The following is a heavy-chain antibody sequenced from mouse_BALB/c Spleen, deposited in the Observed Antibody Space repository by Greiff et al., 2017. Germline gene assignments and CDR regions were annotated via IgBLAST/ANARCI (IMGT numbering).Heavy chain of an antibody. CDR3: ARDGATYWYFDV. J-gene: IGHJ1*01. D-gene: IGHD1-1*01. CDR2: ISSGGGT. CDR1: GFTFSSYA. Sequence: EVNVVESGAGLVKPGGSLKLSCAASGFTFSSYAMSWVRQTPEQRLEWVASISSGGGTDYTDSVKGRVTISRDKAKNILYLQMSSLRSEDTAMYYCARDGATYWYFDVWGAGTTVTVSS. V-gene: IGHV5-6-5*01.